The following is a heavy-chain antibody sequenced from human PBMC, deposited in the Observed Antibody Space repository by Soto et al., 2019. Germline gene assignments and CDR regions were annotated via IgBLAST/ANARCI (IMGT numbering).Heavy chain of an antibody. Sequence: QVQLVQSGAEVKKPGSSVKVSCKASGGTFSSYAISWVRQAPGQGLEWMGGIIPIFGTANYAQKFQGRVTITADESTSTAYMELSSLRSEDTAVYYCASPGRATYSRGWYYFDFWGQGTRVTVSS. V-gene: IGHV1-69*01. D-gene: IGHD6-19*01. J-gene: IGHJ4*02. CDR2: IIPIFGTA. CDR3: ASPGRATYSRGWYYFDF. CDR1: GGTFSSYA.